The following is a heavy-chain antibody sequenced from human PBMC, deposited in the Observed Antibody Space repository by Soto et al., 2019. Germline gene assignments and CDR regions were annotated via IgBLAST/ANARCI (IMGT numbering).Heavy chain of an antibody. V-gene: IGHV1-69*01. Sequence: QVQLVQSGAEVQKPGSSVKVSCKASGGTFSSYAISWVRQAPGQGLEWMGGIIPIFGTANYAQKFQGRVTITADESTSTAYMELSSLRSEDTAVYYCARARALWFGEFHMYYFDYWGQGTLVTVSS. CDR2: IIPIFGTA. D-gene: IGHD3-10*01. J-gene: IGHJ4*02. CDR1: GGTFSSYA. CDR3: ARARALWFGEFHMYYFDY.